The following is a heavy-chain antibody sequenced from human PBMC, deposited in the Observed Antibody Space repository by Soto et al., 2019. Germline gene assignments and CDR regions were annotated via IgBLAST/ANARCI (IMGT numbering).Heavy chain of an antibody. CDR3: ARGVVVPAATKDPGYYYYYMDV. CDR2: INHSGTT. Sequence: SDTLSLTCAVYGGSFSGYYWSWIRQPPGKGLEWIGEINHSGTTNYNPSLKSRVTISLDTSKNQFSLKLSSVTAADTAVYYCARGVVVPAATKDPGYYYYYMDVWAKGTTVTVSS. J-gene: IGHJ6*03. V-gene: IGHV4-34*01. D-gene: IGHD2-2*01. CDR1: GGSFSGYY.